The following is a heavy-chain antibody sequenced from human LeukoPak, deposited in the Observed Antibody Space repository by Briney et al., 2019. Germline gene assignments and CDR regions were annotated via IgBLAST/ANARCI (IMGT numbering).Heavy chain of an antibody. CDR1: GDSISSYY. V-gene: IGHV4-59*01. D-gene: IGHD3-16*01. CDR2: VYYSGNT. J-gene: IGHJ4*02. Sequence: SETLSLTCTVSGDSISSYYWSWIRQPPGKGLEWIGCVYYSGNTNYNPSLKSRVTISVDTSRNQFSLKLSSVTAADTAVYYCARHRYAHDHWGQGTLVTVSS. CDR3: ARHRYAHDH.